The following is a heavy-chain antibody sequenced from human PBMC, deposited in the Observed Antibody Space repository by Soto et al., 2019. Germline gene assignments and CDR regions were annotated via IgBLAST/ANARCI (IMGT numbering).Heavy chain of an antibody. CDR1: GGTFSSYT. Sequence: QVQLVQSGAEVKKPGSSVTVSCKASGGTFSSYTISWVRQAPGQGLEWMGGIIPIFGTANYAQKFQGRVTITADESSSTVYMELSSLRSDHTAVYYCARGNHRRLQLWYFDLWGRGTLVTVSS. J-gene: IGHJ2*01. D-gene: IGHD6-25*01. CDR2: IIPIFGTA. V-gene: IGHV1-69*12. CDR3: ARGNHRRLQLWYFDL.